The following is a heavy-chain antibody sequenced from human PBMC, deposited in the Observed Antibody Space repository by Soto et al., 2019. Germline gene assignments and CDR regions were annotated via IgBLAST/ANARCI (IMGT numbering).Heavy chain of an antibody. CDR2: ISSDGSSY. Sequence: QVQLLESGGGVVQPGRSLRLSCVASGFTLTNNGMHWVRQAPGQGLEWVAVISSDGSSYYYGDSVRGRFTISRDTSKNTLFLEMNSLRTADTAVYYCAKDRGLAESGTWSHYYYGMDVCGQGTSVTVS. J-gene: IGHJ6*02. CDR3: AKDRGLAESGTWSHYYYGMDV. CDR1: GFTLTNNG. V-gene: IGHV3-30*18. D-gene: IGHD1-26*01.